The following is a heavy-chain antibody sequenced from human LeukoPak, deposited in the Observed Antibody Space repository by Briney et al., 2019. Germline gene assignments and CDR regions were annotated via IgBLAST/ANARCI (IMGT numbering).Heavy chain of an antibody. D-gene: IGHD3-22*01. J-gene: IGHJ4*02. CDR1: GFSRRYW. Sequence: GGSLRLSCVDSGFSRRYWMHWVRQVPGKGLVWVSRINEDGTYTSYADSVKGRFTISRDNAKNTLYLQMNSLSVDDTAVYYCANDLSGYYDYWGQGTLVTVPS. CDR2: INEDGTYT. CDR3: ANDLSGYYDY. V-gene: IGHV3-74*01.